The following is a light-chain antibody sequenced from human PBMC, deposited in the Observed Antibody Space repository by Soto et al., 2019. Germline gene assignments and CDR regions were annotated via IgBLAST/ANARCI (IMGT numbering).Light chain of an antibody. CDR2: GAS. Sequence: TLSLSPGERATLSCRASQSVTSSYLAWYQQKPGQAPRLLIYGASSRATGIPDRFSGSGSGTDFTLTISRLEPEDFAVYYCQQYGSSPRTFGQGTKVDIK. J-gene: IGKJ1*01. V-gene: IGKV3-20*01. CDR1: QSVTSSY. CDR3: QQYGSSPRT.